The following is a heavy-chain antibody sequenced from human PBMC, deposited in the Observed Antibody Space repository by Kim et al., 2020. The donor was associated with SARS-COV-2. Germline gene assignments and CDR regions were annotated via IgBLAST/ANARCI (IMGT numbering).Heavy chain of an antibody. CDR1: GDSISSTTYY. CDR2: IYYSGSA. D-gene: IGHD4-17*01. CDR3: ARHFDYPIALVI. J-gene: IGHJ3*02. Sequence: SETLSLTCSASGDSISSTTYYWGWIRQPPGKGLEWIASIYYSGSAKYNPSLKSRVSISVDTSKNQFSLKLNSVTAADTAIYYCARHFDYPIALVIWGQG. V-gene: IGHV4-39*01.